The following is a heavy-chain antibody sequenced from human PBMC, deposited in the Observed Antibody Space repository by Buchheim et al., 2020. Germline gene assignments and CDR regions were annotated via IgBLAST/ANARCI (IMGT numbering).Heavy chain of an antibody. Sequence: QLQLQESGPGLVKPSETLSLTCSVSGDSLSGSRYSWGWIRQPPGKGLEWIGNFYSSGSTYYKPSLRSRVSISVDTSKNQFSLKVNSVTAADTAVYYCARSIATGGLSTHYYFHYGMDVWGQGTT. D-gene: IGHD6-13*01. J-gene: IGHJ6*02. CDR1: GDSLSGSRYS. CDR3: ARSIATGGLSTHYYFHYGMDV. CDR2: FYSSGST. V-gene: IGHV4-39*01.